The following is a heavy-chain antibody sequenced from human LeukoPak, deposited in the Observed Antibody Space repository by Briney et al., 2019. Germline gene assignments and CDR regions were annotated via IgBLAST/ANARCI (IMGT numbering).Heavy chain of an antibody. J-gene: IGHJ4*02. CDR3: ARVDRSSTSCYVGGYYFDY. CDR1: GGSISGGGYY. D-gene: IGHD2-2*01. CDR2: IYYSGST. Sequence: SETLSLTCTVSGGSISGGGYYWSWIRQHPGKGLEWIGYIYYSGSTYYNPSLKSRVTISVDTSKNQFSLKLSSVTAADTAVYYCARVDRSSTSCYVGGYYFDYWGQGTLVTVSS. V-gene: IGHV4-31*03.